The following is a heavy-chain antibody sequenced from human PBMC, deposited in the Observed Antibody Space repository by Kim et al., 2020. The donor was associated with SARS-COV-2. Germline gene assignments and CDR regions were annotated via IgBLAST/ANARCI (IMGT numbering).Heavy chain of an antibody. D-gene: IGHD6-13*01. CDR3: ARTYSSSWYEGDNWFDP. Sequence: SETLSLTCTVSGGTISSSSYYWGWIRQPPGKGLEWIGSIYYSGSTYYNPSLKSRVTISVDTSKNQFSLKLSSVTAADTAVYYCARTYSSSWYEGDNWFDPWGQGTLVTVSS. CDR2: IYYSGST. V-gene: IGHV4-39*01. J-gene: IGHJ5*02. CDR1: GGTISSSSYY.